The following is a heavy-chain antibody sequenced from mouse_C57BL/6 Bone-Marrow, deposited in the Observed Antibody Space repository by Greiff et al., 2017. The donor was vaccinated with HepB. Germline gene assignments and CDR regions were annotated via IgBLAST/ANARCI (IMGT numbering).Heavy chain of an antibody. V-gene: IGHV1-69*01. CDR1: GYTFTSYW. D-gene: IGHD2-4*01. J-gene: IGHJ2*01. Sequence: QVQLQQPGAELVMPGASVKLSCKASGYTFTSYWMHWVKQRPGQGLEWIGEIDPSDSYTNYNQKFKGKSTLTVDKPSSTAYMQLSSLTSEDSAVYYCARSRDYGDYFDYWGQGTTLTVSS. CDR2: IDPSDSYT. CDR3: ARSRDYGDYFDY.